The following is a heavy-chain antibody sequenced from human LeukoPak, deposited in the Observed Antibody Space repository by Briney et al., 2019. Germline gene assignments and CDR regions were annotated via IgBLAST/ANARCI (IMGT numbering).Heavy chain of an antibody. D-gene: IGHD5-18*01. Sequence: GGSLRLSCAASGFTFSSYWMHWVRQAPGKGLAWVSAISGSGGTTFYADSVKGRFTISRDNSKSTLYLQINSLTAEDTAIYYCAKAIGYSYGYDDYWGQGTVVTVSS. CDR2: ISGSGGTT. V-gene: IGHV3-23*01. CDR3: AKAIGYSYGYDDY. CDR1: GFTFSSYW. J-gene: IGHJ4*02.